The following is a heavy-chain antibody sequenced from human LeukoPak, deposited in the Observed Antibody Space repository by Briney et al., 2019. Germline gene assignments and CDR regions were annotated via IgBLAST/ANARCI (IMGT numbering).Heavy chain of an antibody. Sequence: ASVKVSXKASGYTFTSYYMHWMRQAPGQGLEWMGIFNPSGGSTSYAQKFQGRVTMTRDTSTSTVYMELSSLRSEDTAVYYCARNGIAAAGDYWGQGTLVTVSS. D-gene: IGHD6-13*01. CDR3: ARNGIAAAGDY. CDR2: FNPSGGST. CDR1: GYTFTSYY. V-gene: IGHV1-46*01. J-gene: IGHJ4*02.